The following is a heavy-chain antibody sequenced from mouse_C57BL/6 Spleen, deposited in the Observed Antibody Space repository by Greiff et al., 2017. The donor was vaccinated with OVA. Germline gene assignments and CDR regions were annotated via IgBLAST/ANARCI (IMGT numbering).Heavy chain of an antibody. Sequence: AASGIAFSRYWMSWVRRAPGKGLEWIGEINPDSSTINYAPSLKDKFIISRDNAKNTLYLQMSKVRSEDTALYYCARGVYGTHWYFDVWGTGTTVTVSS. D-gene: IGHD2-1*01. CDR3: ARGVYGTHWYFDV. J-gene: IGHJ1*03. V-gene: IGHV4-1*01. CDR1: GIAFSRYW. CDR2: INPDSSTI.